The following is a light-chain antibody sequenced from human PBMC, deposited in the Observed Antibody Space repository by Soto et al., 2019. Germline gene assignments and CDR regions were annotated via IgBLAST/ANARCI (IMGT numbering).Light chain of an antibody. CDR2: DAS. Sequence: EFVLTQSPGTLSLSPGARATLSCRASQTVRNNYLAWYQQKPGQAPRLLIYDASSRPTGIPDRFSGGGSGTDFTLTISRLEPEDFGVYYCQQYNNWLRTLGQGTKGDIK. V-gene: IGKV3-20*01. CDR3: QQYNNWLRT. CDR1: QTVRNNY. J-gene: IGKJ1*01.